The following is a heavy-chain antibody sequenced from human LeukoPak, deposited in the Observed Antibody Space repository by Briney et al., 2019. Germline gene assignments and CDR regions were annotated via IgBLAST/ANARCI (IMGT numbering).Heavy chain of an antibody. D-gene: IGHD4-17*01. CDR3: ARGQATVTTGQYYFDY. V-gene: IGHV4-34*01. CDR2: INHSGST. J-gene: IGHJ4*02. CDR1: GGSFSGYY. Sequence: PSETLSLTCAVYGGSFSGYYWSWIRQPPGKGLEWIGEINHSGSTNYNPSLKSRVTISVDTSKNQFSLKLSSVTAADTAVYYCARGQATVTTGQYYFDYWGQGTLVTVSS.